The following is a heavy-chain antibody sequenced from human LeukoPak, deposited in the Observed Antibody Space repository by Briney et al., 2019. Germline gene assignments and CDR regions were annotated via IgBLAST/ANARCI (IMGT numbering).Heavy chain of an antibody. Sequence: SETLSLTCAVYGGSFSGYYWSWIRQPPGKGLEWIGEINHSGSTNYNPSLKSRVTISVDTSKNQFSLKLSSVTAADTAVYYCARVKIKGGITIFKEYHYMDVWGKGTTVTVSS. CDR2: INHSGST. J-gene: IGHJ6*03. V-gene: IGHV4-34*01. CDR3: ARVKIKGGITIFKEYHYMDV. D-gene: IGHD3-3*01. CDR1: GGSFSGYY.